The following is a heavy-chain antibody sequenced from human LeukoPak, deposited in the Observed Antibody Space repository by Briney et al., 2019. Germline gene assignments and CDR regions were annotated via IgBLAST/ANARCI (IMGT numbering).Heavy chain of an antibody. CDR1: GASISSYY. Sequence: PSETLSLTCTVSGASISSYYWSWIRQPAGKGLEWIGRIYTSGSTNYNPSLKSRVTMSVDTSKNQFSLKLSSVTAADTAVYYCARGYDYVWRSYRSGYFDYWGQETLVTVSS. CDR2: IYTSGST. V-gene: IGHV4-4*07. D-gene: IGHD3-16*02. J-gene: IGHJ4*02. CDR3: ARGYDYVWRSYRSGYFDY.